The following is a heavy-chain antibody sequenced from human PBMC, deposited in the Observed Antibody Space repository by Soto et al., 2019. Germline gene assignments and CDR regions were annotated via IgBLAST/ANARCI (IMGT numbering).Heavy chain of an antibody. CDR1: GYTFTSYD. CDR2: MNPNSGNT. J-gene: IGHJ6*03. Sequence: GASVKVSCKASGYTFTSYDINWVRQATGQGLEWMGWMNPNSGNTGYAQKFQGRVTMTRNTSISTAYMELSSLRSEDTAVYYCARAGPSIAARRVRNYYYYMDVWGKGTTVTVSS. D-gene: IGHD6-6*01. V-gene: IGHV1-8*01. CDR3: ARAGPSIAARRVRNYYYYMDV.